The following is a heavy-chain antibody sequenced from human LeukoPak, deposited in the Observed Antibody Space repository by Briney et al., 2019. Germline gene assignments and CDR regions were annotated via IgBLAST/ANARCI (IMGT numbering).Heavy chain of an antibody. V-gene: IGHV3-21*01. CDR1: GFTFSSYS. CDR2: ISSSSSYI. D-gene: IGHD6-19*01. J-gene: IGHJ4*02. CDR3: ARGGSGWPDY. Sequence: GGSLRLSCAASGFTFSSYSMNWVRQAPGKGREWVSSISSSSSYIYYADSVKGRFTISRDNAKNSLYLQMNSLRAEDTAVYYCARGGSGWPDYWGQGTLVTVSS.